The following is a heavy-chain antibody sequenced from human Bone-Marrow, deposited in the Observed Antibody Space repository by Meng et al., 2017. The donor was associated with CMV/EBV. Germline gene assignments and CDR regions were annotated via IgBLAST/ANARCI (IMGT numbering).Heavy chain of an antibody. V-gene: IGHV3-7*03. CDR3: AKGHIGSGFVYYFDY. CDR2: IRQDEGAK. Sequence: GESLKISCKGSGFTFSRYWMSWVRQAPGKGLEWVANIRQDEGAKFYMDSVRGRFTVSRDNAKNSLYLQMNSLRAEDMALYYCAKGHIGSGFVYYFDYWGQGTLVTVSS. D-gene: IGHD3-3*02. J-gene: IGHJ4*02. CDR1: GFTFSRYW.